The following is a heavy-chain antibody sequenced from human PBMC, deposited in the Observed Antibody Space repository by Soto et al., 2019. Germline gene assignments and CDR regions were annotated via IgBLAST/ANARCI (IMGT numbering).Heavy chain of an antibody. V-gene: IGHV3-23*01. CDR1: GFIFSSYA. J-gene: IGHJ4*02. CDR3: ARHGYSYGGGYFDY. Sequence: GGSLRLSCAASGFIFSSYAMSWVRQAPGKGLEWVSAISGSGGVTYYADSVKGRFTISRDNSKNTLYLQMNSLRAEDTAVYYRARHGYSYGGGYFDYWGQGTLVTVS. D-gene: IGHD5-18*01. CDR2: ISGSGGVT.